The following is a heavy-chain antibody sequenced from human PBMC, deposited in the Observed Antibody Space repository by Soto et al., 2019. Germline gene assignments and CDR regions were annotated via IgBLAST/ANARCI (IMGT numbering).Heavy chain of an antibody. CDR1: GGTFSSYT. V-gene: IGHV1-69*02. J-gene: IGHJ3*02. CDR2: IIPILGIA. CDR3: ARSRRALDAFDI. D-gene: IGHD1-26*01. Sequence: QVQLVQSGAEVKKPGSSVKVSCKASGGTFSSYTISRVRQAPGQGLEWMGRIIPILGIANYAQNFQGRVTIPAAKTTSTAYRELSSLRSEETAVYYCARSRRALDAFDIWGQGTMVTVSS.